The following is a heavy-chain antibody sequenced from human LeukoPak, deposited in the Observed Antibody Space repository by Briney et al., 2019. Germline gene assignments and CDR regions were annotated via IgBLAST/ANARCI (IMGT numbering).Heavy chain of an antibody. CDR1: GASSSSADHY. V-gene: IGHV4-30-4*07. J-gene: IGHJ4*02. CDR3: ASVGIKAAVPSDY. Sequence: PSETLSLTCLVSGASSSSADHYWTWIRQPPGKGLEWVGYIYFSGSTYYNPSLKGRATISLDTSKSRFSLKVTSVTAADTAVYFCASVGIKAAVPSDYWGQGTLVTVSS. CDR2: IYFSGST. D-gene: IGHD6-13*01.